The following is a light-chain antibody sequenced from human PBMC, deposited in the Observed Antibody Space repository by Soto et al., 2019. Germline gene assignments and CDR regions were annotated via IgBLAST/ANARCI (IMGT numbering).Light chain of an antibody. J-gene: IGKJ1*01. CDR2: GAS. CDR1: QSVGATY. CDR3: QQYGSSPWT. Sequence: EIVLTQSPGTLSLSPGERATLSCRASQSVGATYLAWYQQKPGQAPRLLIYGASSRATGIPDRFSGRGSGTDFTLTISRLEPEDFAVYYCQQYGSSPWTFAQGTKVEIK. V-gene: IGKV3-20*01.